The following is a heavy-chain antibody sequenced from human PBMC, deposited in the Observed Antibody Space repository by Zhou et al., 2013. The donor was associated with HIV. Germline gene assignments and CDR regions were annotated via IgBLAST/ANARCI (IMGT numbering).Heavy chain of an antibody. Sequence: QVQLQQWGAGLLKPSETLSLTCAVYGGPFSGYYWSWIRQPPGKGLEWIGEINHGGITNYNPSLKSRVTISVDTSKNQFSLKVKSLTAADTAVYYCAVTTVTQWEPRHSKRFFEYWGQGNPGHRLL. CDR1: GGPFSGYY. D-gene: IGHD4-17*01. V-gene: IGHV4-34*01. CDR3: AVTTVTQWEPRHSKRFFEY. J-gene: IGHJ4*02. CDR2: INHGGIT.